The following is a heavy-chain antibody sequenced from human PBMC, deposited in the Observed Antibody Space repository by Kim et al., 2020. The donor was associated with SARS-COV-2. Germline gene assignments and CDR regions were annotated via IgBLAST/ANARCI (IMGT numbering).Heavy chain of an antibody. V-gene: IGHV1-69*01. Sequence: QTFQGRVTITADESTSTAYMELSSLRSEDTAVYYCARDFPGYSSSWGIDYWGQGTLVTVSS. J-gene: IGHJ4*02. D-gene: IGHD6-13*01. CDR3: ARDFPGYSSSWGIDY.